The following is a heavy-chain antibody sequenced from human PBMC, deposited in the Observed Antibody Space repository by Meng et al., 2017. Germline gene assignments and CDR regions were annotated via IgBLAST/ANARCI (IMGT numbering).Heavy chain of an antibody. CDR2: IIPSSGDA. J-gene: IGHJ4*02. Sequence: QVQWVQFGAEVKKPGASVKLSGRASGYTFIDAYVHWVRQAPGQGLEWMGRIIPSSGDANSAQKFLGRVTLTWDTSISTAYMELSSLRSDDTAIYYCARGGGNYDFDYWGQGTLVTVSS. CDR3: ARGGGNYDFDY. D-gene: IGHD1-7*01. CDR1: GYTFIDAY. V-gene: IGHV1-2*06.